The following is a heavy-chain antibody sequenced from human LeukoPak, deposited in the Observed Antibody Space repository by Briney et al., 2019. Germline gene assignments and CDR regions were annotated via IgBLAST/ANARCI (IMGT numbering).Heavy chain of an antibody. Sequence: SVKVSCKASGGTFSSYAISWVRQAPGQGLEWMGGIIPIFGTANYAQKFQGRVTITADKSTSTAYMELSSLRSDDTAVYYCARDMDSSGWSVYYGMDVWGQGTTVTVSS. D-gene: IGHD6-19*01. CDR3: ARDMDSSGWSVYYGMDV. J-gene: IGHJ6*02. CDR1: GGTFSSYA. CDR2: IIPIFGTA. V-gene: IGHV1-69*06.